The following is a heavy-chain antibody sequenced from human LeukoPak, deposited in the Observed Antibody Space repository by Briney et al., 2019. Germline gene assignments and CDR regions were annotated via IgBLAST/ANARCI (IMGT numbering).Heavy chain of an antibody. CDR3: ARDSVAARLYYYYYGMDV. V-gene: IGHV3-30-3*01. J-gene: IGHJ6*02. D-gene: IGHD6-6*01. CDR2: ISYDGSNK. Sequence: GGSLRLSCAASGFTFSSYAMHWVRQAPGKGLEWVAVISYDGSNKYYADSVKGRFTISRDNSKNTLYLQMNSLRAEDTAVYYCARDSVAARLYYYYYGMDVWGQGTTVTVSS. CDR1: GFTFSSYA.